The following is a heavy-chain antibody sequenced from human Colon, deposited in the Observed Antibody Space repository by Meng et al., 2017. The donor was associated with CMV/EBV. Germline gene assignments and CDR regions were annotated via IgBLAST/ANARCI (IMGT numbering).Heavy chain of an antibody. CDR1: GYTFSNYA. CDR3: AITSLFDY. V-gene: IGHV1-3*01. CDR2: ISPGDDNG. J-gene: IGHJ4*02. Sequence: QVQLVQSGAEVKKPGASVKVSCKASGYTFSNYAMHWVRQAPGQGLEWMGWISPGDDNGKYSQKFQGRVAITKDTSASTAYLDLSSLKSEDTAVYYCAITSLFDYWGQGTLVTVSS.